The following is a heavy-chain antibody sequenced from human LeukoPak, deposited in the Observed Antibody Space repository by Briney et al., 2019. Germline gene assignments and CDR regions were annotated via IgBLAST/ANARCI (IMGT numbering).Heavy chain of an antibody. CDR3: ATETYCTNGVCYLGY. Sequence: PSETLSLTCTVSGGSISSGDYYWSWIRQPPGKGLEWIGYIYYSGSTYYNPSLKSRVTISVDTSKNQFSLKLSSVTAADTAVYYCATETYCTNGVCYLGYWGQGILVTVSS. J-gene: IGHJ4*02. CDR2: IYYSGST. CDR1: GGSISSGDYY. V-gene: IGHV4-30-4*08. D-gene: IGHD2-8*01.